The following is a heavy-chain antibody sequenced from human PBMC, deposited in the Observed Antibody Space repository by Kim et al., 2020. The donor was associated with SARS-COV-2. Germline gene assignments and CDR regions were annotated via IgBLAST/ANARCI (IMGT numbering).Heavy chain of an antibody. CDR3: ARDSGPGIVGAEDAFDI. CDR2: IYYSGST. CDR1: GGSISSSSYY. D-gene: IGHD1-26*01. V-gene: IGHV4-39*07. Sequence: SETLSLTCTVSGGSISSSSYYWGWIRQPPGKGLEWIGTIYYSGSTYYNPSLKSRVTISVDTSKNQFSLKLSSVTAADTAVYYCARDSGPGIVGAEDAFDIWGQGTMATVSS. J-gene: IGHJ3*02.